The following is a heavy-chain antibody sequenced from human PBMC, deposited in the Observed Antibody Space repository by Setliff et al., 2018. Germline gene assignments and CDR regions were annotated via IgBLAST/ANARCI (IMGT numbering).Heavy chain of an antibody. CDR3: ARINFYVSSGYYYAPDF. CDR1: GYTFTGYY. Sequence: VASVKVSCKASGYTFTGYYMHWVRQAPGQGLEWMGWINNYSFKTTYPQKFLDRVTVTTDTSATTAYMELKNLRSDDTAVYYCARINFYVSSGYYYAPDFWGQGTLVTVSS. D-gene: IGHD3-22*01. V-gene: IGHV1-18*04. J-gene: IGHJ4*02. CDR2: INNYSFKT.